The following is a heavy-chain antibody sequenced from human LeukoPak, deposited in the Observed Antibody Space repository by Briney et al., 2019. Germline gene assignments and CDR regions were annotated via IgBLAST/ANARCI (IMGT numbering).Heavy chain of an antibody. J-gene: IGHJ6*03. D-gene: IGHD7-27*01. CDR1: GGSISSYY. V-gene: IGHV4-59*01. CDR3: ARLSPLTGAYYYMDV. CDR2: IYYSGST. Sequence: SETLSLTCTVSGGSISSYYWNWIRQPPGEGLEWIGCIYYSGSTNYDPSLKSRVTISVDTSKNQFSLKLSSVTAADTAVYYCARLSPLTGAYYYMDVWGKGTTVTVFS.